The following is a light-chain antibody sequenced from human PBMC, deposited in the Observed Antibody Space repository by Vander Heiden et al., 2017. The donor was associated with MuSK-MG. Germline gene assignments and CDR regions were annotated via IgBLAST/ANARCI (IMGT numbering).Light chain of an antibody. CDR2: AAS. CDR3: QQSDSTPFT. Sequence: DIQMTQSPSSLSASVGDRVTITCRASQGITIYLNWYQQKPGRAPELLIYAASSLQSGVPSKFSGSGSVTDFTRTISRLQPRDFATYDCQQSDSTPFTFGHGTKVDIK. J-gene: IGKJ3*01. V-gene: IGKV1-39*01. CDR1: QGITIY.